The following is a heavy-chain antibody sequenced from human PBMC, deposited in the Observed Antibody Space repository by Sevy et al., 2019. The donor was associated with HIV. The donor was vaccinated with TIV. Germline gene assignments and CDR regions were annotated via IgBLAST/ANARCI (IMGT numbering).Heavy chain of an antibody. D-gene: IGHD3-16*01. CDR1: GFDFANAW. V-gene: IGHV3-7*01. CDR2: LKQDGSKK. CDR3: ARLKLHYDPYYFDL. J-gene: IGHJ4*02. Sequence: GGSLRLSCTASGFDFANAWMNWVRQAPGKGLEWVANLKQDGSKKYYVDSIKGRFIVSRDNAKKSLYLEMSSLRAEDTAVYYCARLKLHYDPYYFDLWGQGTLVTVSS.